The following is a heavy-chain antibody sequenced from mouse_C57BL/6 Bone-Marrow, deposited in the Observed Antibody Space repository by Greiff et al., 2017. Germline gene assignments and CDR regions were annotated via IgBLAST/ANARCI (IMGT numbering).Heavy chain of an antibody. D-gene: IGHD4-1*01. CDR1: GFTFSDYY. V-gene: IGHV5-16*01. CDR2: INYDGSST. CDR3: AINWDVGFAY. J-gene: IGHJ3*01. Sequence: DVKLVESEGGLVQPGSSMKLSCTASGFTFSDYYMAWVRQVPEKGLEWVANINYDGSSTYYLDSLKSRFIISRDNAKNILYLQMSSLKSEDTATYYCAINWDVGFAYWGQGTLVTVSA.